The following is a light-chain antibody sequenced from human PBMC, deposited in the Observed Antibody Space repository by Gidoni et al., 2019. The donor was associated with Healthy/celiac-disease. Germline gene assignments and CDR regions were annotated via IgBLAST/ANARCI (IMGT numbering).Light chain of an antibody. CDR3: QSYDSSLSGYVL. CDR1: SPNIGAGYD. CDR2: GNS. Sequence: QSVLTQPPSVSGAPGQRVTISCTGSSPNIGAGYDVHWYQQLPGTAPKLLIYGNSNRPSGVPDRFSGSKSGTSAFLAISVLQAEDEADYYCQSYDSSLSGYVLFGGGTKLTVL. V-gene: IGLV1-40*01. J-gene: IGLJ2*01.